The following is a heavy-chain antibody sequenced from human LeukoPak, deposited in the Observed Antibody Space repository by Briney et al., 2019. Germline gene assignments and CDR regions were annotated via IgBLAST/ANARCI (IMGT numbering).Heavy chain of an antibody. D-gene: IGHD3-22*01. Sequence: SETLSLTCTVSGGSISSYYWSWIRQPPGKGLEWIGYIYYSGSTNYNPSLKSRVTISVDTSKNQFSLKLSSVTAADTAVYYCARGPYDSSGYYYGFLRRYGMDVWGQGTTVTVSS. CDR2: IYYSGST. CDR1: GGSISSYY. J-gene: IGHJ6*02. CDR3: ARGPYDSSGYYYGFLRRYGMDV. V-gene: IGHV4-59*12.